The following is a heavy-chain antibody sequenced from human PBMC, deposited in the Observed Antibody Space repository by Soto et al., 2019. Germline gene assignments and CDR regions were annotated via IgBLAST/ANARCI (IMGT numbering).Heavy chain of an antibody. D-gene: IGHD3-3*01. CDR1: GFSLTTSGVG. Sequence: QITLNESGPTQVKPRQTLTLTCTFSGFSLTTSGVGVGWIRQSPRKAPEWLALIYWDDDKRSSPSLKRRLTITKDTPKNQVVLTMADLDPADTATYYCAHRVLRTVFGLVTTTAIYFDFWGQGTPVAVSS. CDR2: IYWDDDK. CDR3: AHRVLRTVFGLVTTTAIYFDF. V-gene: IGHV2-5*02. J-gene: IGHJ4*02.